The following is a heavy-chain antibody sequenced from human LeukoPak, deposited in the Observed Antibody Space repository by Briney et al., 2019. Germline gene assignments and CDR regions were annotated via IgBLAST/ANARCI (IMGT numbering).Heavy chain of an antibody. V-gene: IGHV1-2*02. Sequence: VASVKVSCKASGYTFTSYGISWVRQAPGQGLGWMGWINPNIGGTNYAQKFQGRVTMTRDTSISTAYMELSRLRSDDTAVYYCARSVPPTLYYYDSSGYYIYWGQGTLVTVSS. J-gene: IGHJ4*02. D-gene: IGHD3-22*01. CDR2: INPNIGGT. CDR1: GYTFTSYG. CDR3: ARSVPPTLYYYDSSGYYIY.